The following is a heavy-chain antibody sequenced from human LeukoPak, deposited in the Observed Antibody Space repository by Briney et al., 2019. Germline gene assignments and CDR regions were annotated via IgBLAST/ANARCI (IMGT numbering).Heavy chain of an antibody. Sequence: HGESLKISCKGSGYSFTSYWIGWVRQMPGKGLEWMGIIYPGDSDTRYSPSFQGQVTISAGKSISTAYLQWSSLKASDTAMYYCAAVPGYSSSSPPPFDYWGQGTLVTVSS. J-gene: IGHJ4*02. D-gene: IGHD6-13*01. CDR3: AAVPGYSSSSPPPFDY. V-gene: IGHV5-51*01. CDR2: IYPGDSDT. CDR1: GYSFTSYW.